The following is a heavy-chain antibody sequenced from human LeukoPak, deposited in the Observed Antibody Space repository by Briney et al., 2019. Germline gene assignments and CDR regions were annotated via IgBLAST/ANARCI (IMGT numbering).Heavy chain of an antibody. J-gene: IGHJ4*02. CDR2: ISWNSGSI. V-gene: IGHV3-9*01. Sequence: GGSLRLSCAASGFTFDDYAMHWVRQAPGKGLKWVSGISWNSGSIGYADSVKGRFTISRDNAKNSLYLQMNSLRAEDTALYYCAKDLGPYYYGSGSFDYWGQGTLVTVSS. CDR3: AKDLGPYYYGSGSFDY. D-gene: IGHD3-10*01. CDR1: GFTFDDYA.